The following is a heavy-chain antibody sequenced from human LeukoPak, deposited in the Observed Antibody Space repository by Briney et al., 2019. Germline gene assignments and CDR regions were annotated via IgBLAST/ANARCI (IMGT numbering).Heavy chain of an antibody. V-gene: IGHV1-24*01. CDR3: ARGRWDYDFWSGYYTPYYYYGMDV. D-gene: IGHD3-3*01. CDR1: GYTLTELS. CDR2: FDPEDGET. Sequence: ASVKVSCKVSGYTLTELSMHWVRQAPGKGLEWMGGFDPEDGETIYAQKFQGRVTMTEDTSTDTAYMELSSLRSEDTAVYYCARGRWDYDFWSGYYTPYYYYGMDVWGQGTTVTVSS. J-gene: IGHJ6*02.